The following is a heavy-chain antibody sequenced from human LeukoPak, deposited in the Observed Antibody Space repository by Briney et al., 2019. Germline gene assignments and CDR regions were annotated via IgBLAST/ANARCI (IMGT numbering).Heavy chain of an antibody. V-gene: IGHV4-39*01. CDR2: LHYSGST. J-gene: IGHJ6*02. D-gene: IGHD2-2*01. Sequence: PSETLSLICTVSGGSISSSTYYWDWIRQPPGKGLEWIGNLHYSGSTYDNPSLKSRVTISVDTSKNQVSLRLSSVTAADTAVYYCARSSYYYGMDVWGQGTTVTVSS. CDR1: GGSISSSTYY. CDR3: ARSSYYYGMDV.